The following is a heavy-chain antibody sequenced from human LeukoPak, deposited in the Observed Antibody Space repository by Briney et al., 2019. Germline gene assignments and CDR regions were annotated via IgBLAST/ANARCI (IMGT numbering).Heavy chain of an antibody. CDR1: GYTFTGYY. V-gene: IGHV1-2*02. Sequence: ASVKVSCKASGYTFTGYYMNWVRQAPGQGLEWMAWINPNSDDTNYAQKFQGRVTMTRDSSISTAYMELSRLRSDDTAIYYCAREKSRGFIAARAIDYWGQGTLVTVSS. CDR2: INPNSDDT. D-gene: IGHD6-6*01. J-gene: IGHJ4*02. CDR3: AREKSRGFIAARAIDY.